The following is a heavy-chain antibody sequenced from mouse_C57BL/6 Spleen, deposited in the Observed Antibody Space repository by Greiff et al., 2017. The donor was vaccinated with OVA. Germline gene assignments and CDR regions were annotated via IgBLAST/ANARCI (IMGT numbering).Heavy chain of an antibody. Sequence: VQLQESGPGLVQPSQSLSITCTVSGFSLTSYGVHWVRQSPGKGLEWLGVIWSGGSTDYYAAFIYSLSISNDNSKSQVFFKMNSLQADDSAIYYCACLWLEDYYAMDYWGQGTSVTVSS. J-gene: IGHJ4*01. CDR2: IWSGGST. CDR1: GFSLTSYG. CDR3: ACLWLEDYYAMDY. V-gene: IGHV2-2*01. D-gene: IGHD2-2*01.